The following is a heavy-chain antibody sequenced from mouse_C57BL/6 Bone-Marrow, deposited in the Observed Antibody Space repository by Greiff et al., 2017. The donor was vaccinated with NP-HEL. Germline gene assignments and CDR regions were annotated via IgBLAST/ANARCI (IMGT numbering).Heavy chain of an antibody. J-gene: IGHJ4*01. CDR1: GFSLTSYG. Sequence: VQLQQSGPGLVQPSQSLSITCTVSGFSLTSYGVHWVRQSPGKGLEWLGVIWRGGSTDYNAAFLSRLSISKDNSKSQVFIKMNCLQADDTAIYYCGLGAATRAMDYWGQGTSVTVSS. CDR3: GLGAATRAMDY. V-gene: IGHV2-5*01. CDR2: IWRGGST. D-gene: IGHD3-3*01.